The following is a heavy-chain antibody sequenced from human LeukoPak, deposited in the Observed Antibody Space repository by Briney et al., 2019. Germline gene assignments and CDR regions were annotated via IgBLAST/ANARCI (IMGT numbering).Heavy chain of an antibody. CDR2: IIPIFGTA. D-gene: IGHD6-6*01. V-gene: IGHV1-69*05. J-gene: IGHJ6*03. CDR1: GGTFSSYA. Sequence: GASVKVSCKASGGTFSSYAISWVRQAPGQGLEWMGGIIPIFGTANYAQKFQGRVTITTDESTSTAYMELSSLRSEDTAVYYCARATELVDYYYYMDVWGKGTTVTVSS. CDR3: ARATELVDYYYYMDV.